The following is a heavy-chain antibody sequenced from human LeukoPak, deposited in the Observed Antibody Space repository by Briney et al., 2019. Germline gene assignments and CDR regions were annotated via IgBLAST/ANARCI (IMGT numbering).Heavy chain of an antibody. V-gene: IGHV5-51*01. CDR2: IYPGDSDN. CDR1: GYRFTSYW. Sequence: SFKGSGYRFTSYWIGWVRRMPGKGVEGMGIIYPGDSDNRYSASFQGQVTISADKSISTAYLKWRSLKASDTAMYYCGRHRTMVRGVMDYYYYMDVWGKGTTVTVSS. D-gene: IGHD3-10*01. J-gene: IGHJ6*03. CDR3: GRHRTMVRGVMDYYYYMDV.